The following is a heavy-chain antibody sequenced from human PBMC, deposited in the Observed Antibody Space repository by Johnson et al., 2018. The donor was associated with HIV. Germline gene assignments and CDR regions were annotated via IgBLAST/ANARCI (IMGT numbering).Heavy chain of an antibody. J-gene: IGHJ3*02. CDR3: VCYCSGGCSSAFDI. CDR2: ISSSGSTI. Sequence: QVQLVESGGGLVKPGGSLRLSCAASGFTSSDYYMSWIRQAPGKGLEWVSYISSSGSTIYYAHSVKGRFTISRDNAKNSLYLQMNSLRAEDTAVYYCVCYCSGGCSSAFDIWGQGTMVTGSS. CDR1: GFTSSDYY. D-gene: IGHD2-15*01. V-gene: IGHV3-11*04.